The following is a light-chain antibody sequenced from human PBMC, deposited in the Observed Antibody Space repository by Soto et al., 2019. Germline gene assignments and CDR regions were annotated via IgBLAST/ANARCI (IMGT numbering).Light chain of an antibody. CDR2: TAS. Sequence: DIQLTQSPSFLSASVGDRVTITCRASQGISSYLAWYQQKPGKAPNLLIHTASTLQSGVPPRFSGSGSGTEFTLTISSLQPEDFATYYCQQRNSYPITFGQGTRLEI. CDR3: QQRNSYPIT. V-gene: IGKV1-9*01. CDR1: QGISSY. J-gene: IGKJ5*01.